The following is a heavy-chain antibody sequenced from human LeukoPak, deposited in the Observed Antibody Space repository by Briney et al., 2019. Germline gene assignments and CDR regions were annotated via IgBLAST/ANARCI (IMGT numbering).Heavy chain of an antibody. D-gene: IGHD7-27*01. V-gene: IGHV3-23*01. CDR1: GFTFSSYA. Sequence: GGSLRLSCAASGFTFSSYAMSWVRQAPGKGLEWVSAISGSGGSTYYADSVKGRFTISRDNSKNTLYLQMNSLRAEDTAVYYCAKDPGVANWGSPWFDAWSQGTLVTVSA. J-gene: IGHJ5*02. CDR3: AKDPGVANWGSPWFDA. CDR2: ISGSGGST.